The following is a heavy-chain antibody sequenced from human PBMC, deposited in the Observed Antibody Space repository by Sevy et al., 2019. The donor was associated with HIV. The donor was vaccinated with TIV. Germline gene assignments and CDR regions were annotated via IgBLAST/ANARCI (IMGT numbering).Heavy chain of an antibody. CDR3: ARDYSGSGSYYISNWFDP. Sequence: ASLKVSCKTSGYTFTTYAIHWVRQAPGQRLEWMEWINAGNGNTKYSQNFQGRVTITRDTSASTAYMELSSLRVEDTAVYYCARDYSGSGSYYISNWFDPWGQGTLVTVSS. CDR1: GYTFTTYA. CDR2: INAGNGNT. J-gene: IGHJ5*02. D-gene: IGHD3-10*01. V-gene: IGHV1-3*01.